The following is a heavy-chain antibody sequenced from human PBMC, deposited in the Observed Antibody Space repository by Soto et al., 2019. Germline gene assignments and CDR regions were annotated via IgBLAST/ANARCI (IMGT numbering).Heavy chain of an antibody. V-gene: IGHV1-2*04. J-gene: IGHJ3*02. CDR2: INPNSGGT. CDR1: GYTFTSYG. CDR3: AISREVPAGTFDI. Sequence: ASVKVSCKASGYTFTSYGISWVRQAPGQGLEWMGWINPNSGGTNYAQKFQGWVTMTRDTSISTAYMELSRLRSDDTAVYYCAISREVPAGTFDIWGQGTMVTVSS. D-gene: IGHD2-2*01.